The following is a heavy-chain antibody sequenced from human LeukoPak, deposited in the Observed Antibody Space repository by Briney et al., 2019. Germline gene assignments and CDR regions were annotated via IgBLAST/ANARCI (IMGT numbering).Heavy chain of an antibody. J-gene: IGHJ6*03. CDR3: AKTERSSGYYYYNYYYKDV. Sequence: SETLSLTCTVSGGSISSHYWSWIRQPPGKGLEWVGYIYYSGSTNYNPSLKSRVTISVDTSKNQFSLNLSSVTAGDTAVYYCAKTERSSGYYYYNYYYKDVGAKGTTVTVSS. CDR2: IYYSGST. D-gene: IGHD3-22*01. CDR1: GGSISSHY. V-gene: IGHV4-59*11.